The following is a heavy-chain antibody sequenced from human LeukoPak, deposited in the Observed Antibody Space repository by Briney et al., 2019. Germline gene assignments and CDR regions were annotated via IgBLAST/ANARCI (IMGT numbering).Heavy chain of an antibody. Sequence: GGSLRLSCAASGFTFSSYWMHWVRQAPGKGLVWVSRINSDGSSTSYADSVKGRFTISRDSSKNTLFLQMNRLRPEDAAVYYCAKAPVTTCRGAYCYPFDCWGQGTLVTVSS. J-gene: IGHJ4*02. CDR3: AKAPVTTCRGAYCYPFDC. CDR2: INSDGSST. V-gene: IGHV3-74*01. D-gene: IGHD2-21*01. CDR1: GFTFSSYW.